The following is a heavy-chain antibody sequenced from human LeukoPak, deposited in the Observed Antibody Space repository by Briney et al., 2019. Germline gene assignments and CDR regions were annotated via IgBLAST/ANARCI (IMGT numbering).Heavy chain of an antibody. Sequence: GASVKVSCKASGYTFISYYIHWVRQAPGQGLEWMGIINPSGGSTSYAQKFQGRVTMTRDTSTSTVYMELSSLRSEDTAVYYCAREQGSSSSGRYGLDVWGQGTTVTASS. J-gene: IGHJ6*02. CDR2: INPSGGST. CDR1: GYTFISYY. D-gene: IGHD6-6*01. CDR3: AREQGSSSSGRYGLDV. V-gene: IGHV1-46*01.